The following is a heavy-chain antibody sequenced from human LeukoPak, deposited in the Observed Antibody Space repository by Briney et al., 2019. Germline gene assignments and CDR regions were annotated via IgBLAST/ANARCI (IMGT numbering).Heavy chain of an antibody. V-gene: IGHV4-59*01. CDR1: GGSISSYY. D-gene: IGHD2/OR15-2a*01. CDR3: ARTRISYFDY. CDR2: IYYSGST. J-gene: IGHJ4*02. Sequence: SETLSLTCTVSGGSISSYYWSWLRQPPGKGLEWIGDIYYSGSTNYNPSLKSRVTISVDTSKNQFSLKLGSVTAADTAVYYCARTRISYFDYWGQGTLVTVSS.